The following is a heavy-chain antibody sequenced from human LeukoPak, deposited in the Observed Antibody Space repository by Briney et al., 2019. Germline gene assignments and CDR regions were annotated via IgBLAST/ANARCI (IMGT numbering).Heavy chain of an antibody. CDR1: GFTFSSYW. D-gene: IGHD3-10*01. J-gene: IGHJ4*02. CDR2: IKQDGSET. Sequence: GGSLRLSCAASGFTFSSYWMTWVRQAPGKGLEWVANIKQDGSETNYVDSVKGRFTISRDNAKNSLYLQMNTLRAEDTAVYYCAGGITMVRGGDYWGQGTLVTVSS. V-gene: IGHV3-7*04. CDR3: AGGITMVRGGDY.